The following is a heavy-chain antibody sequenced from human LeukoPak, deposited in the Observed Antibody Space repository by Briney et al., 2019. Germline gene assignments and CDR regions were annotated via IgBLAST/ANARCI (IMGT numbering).Heavy chain of an antibody. V-gene: IGHV3-30*18. J-gene: IGHJ4*02. Sequence: GGSLRLSCAASGFTFRSYAVHWVRQAPGKGLEWVALISHDGSKNSYGDSVKGRFTISRDNSESTLSLQMNSLRAEDTAVYYCAKEFYDSSGYYHHFDFWGQGTLVTVSS. CDR2: ISHDGSKN. CDR3: AKEFYDSSGYYHHFDF. D-gene: IGHD3-22*01. CDR1: GFTFRSYA.